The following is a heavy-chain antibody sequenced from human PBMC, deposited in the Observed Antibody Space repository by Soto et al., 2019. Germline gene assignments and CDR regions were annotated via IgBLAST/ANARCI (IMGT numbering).Heavy chain of an antibody. CDR1: GFTFSSYA. V-gene: IGHV3-23*01. CDR3: AKGLYNAVCRYFDS. CDR2: ITGTGGVT. D-gene: IGHD1-20*01. J-gene: IGHJ4*02. Sequence: EVQLLESGGGLVQPGGSLRLSCAASGFTFSSYAMGWVRQAPGKGLEWVSAITGTGGVTNYANSVKGRFTISRDNSKDTLFLQMNILRAEDTALYYCAKGLYNAVCRYFDSWGQGSLVTVSS.